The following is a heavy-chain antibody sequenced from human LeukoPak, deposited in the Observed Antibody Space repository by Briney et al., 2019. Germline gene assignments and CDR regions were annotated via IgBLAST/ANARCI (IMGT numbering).Heavy chain of an antibody. CDR2: IYYSGST. D-gene: IGHD2-15*01. V-gene: IGHV4-59*01. Sequence: PSETLSLTCAVYGGSFSGYYWSWIRQPPGKGLEWIGYIYYSGSTNYNPSLKSRVTISVDTSKNQFSLKLSSVTAADTAVYYCARERRMDPYCSGGSCYSLGRTTNWFDPWGQGTLVTVSS. CDR3: ARERRMDPYCSGGSCYSLGRTTNWFDP. CDR1: GGSFSGYY. J-gene: IGHJ5*02.